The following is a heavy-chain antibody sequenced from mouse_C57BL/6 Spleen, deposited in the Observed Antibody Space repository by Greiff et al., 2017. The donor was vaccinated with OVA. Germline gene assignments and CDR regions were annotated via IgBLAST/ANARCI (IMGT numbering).Heavy chain of an antibody. D-gene: IGHD3-2*02. CDR1: GYSITSGYD. V-gene: IGHV3-1*01. Sequence: EVMLVESGPGMVKPSQSLSLTCTVTGYSITSGYDWHWIRHFPGNKLEWMGYISYSGSTNYNPSLKSRIPITHDTSKNHFFLKLNSVTTEDTATYYCARGAQALDYWGQGTTLTVSS. CDR2: ISYSGST. CDR3: ARGAQALDY. J-gene: IGHJ2*01.